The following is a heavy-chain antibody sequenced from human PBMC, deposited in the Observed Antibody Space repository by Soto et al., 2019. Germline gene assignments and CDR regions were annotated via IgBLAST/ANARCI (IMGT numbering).Heavy chain of an antibody. CDR1: GFTFSNYW. V-gene: IGHV3-74*01. Sequence: AQLVESGGGLVQPGGSLRLSCAASGFTFSNYWMHWVRQVPGQGPVWVSRLNRDGSRTDYADSVRGRFTIFRDNARNTLYLQMNSLRAEYTAMYYCARDLGGAGSYWGQGTLVTVSS. CDR3: ARDLGGAGSY. J-gene: IGHJ4*02. D-gene: IGHD1-26*01. CDR2: LNRDGSRT.